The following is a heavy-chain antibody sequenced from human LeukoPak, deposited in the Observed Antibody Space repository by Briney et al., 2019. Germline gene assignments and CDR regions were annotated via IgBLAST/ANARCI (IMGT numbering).Heavy chain of an antibody. CDR3: ARCESGVFDI. Sequence: PSETLSLTCAVSGYSIRSSNWWGWIRQPPGKGLEWIGYIYYSGSTYYNPSLKSRVTMSVDTSKNQFSLKLSSVTAVDTAVYYCARCESGVFDIWGQGTMVTVSS. V-gene: IGHV4-28*01. CDR2: IYYSGST. J-gene: IGHJ3*02. CDR1: GYSIRSSNW. D-gene: IGHD3-10*01.